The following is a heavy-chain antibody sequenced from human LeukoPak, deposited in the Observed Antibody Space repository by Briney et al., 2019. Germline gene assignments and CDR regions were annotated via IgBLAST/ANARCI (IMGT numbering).Heavy chain of an antibody. V-gene: IGHV3-48*03. D-gene: IGHD4-17*01. J-gene: IGHJ3*02. CDR1: GFTFSSYE. Sequence: GGSLRLSCAASGFTFSSYEMNWVRQAPGKGLEWVSYISSSGSTIYYADSVKGRFTISRDNAKNSLYLQMNSLRAEDTAVYYCARDLNGDYPEDSLDIWGPGTMVTVSS. CDR2: ISSSGSTI. CDR3: ARDLNGDYPEDSLDI.